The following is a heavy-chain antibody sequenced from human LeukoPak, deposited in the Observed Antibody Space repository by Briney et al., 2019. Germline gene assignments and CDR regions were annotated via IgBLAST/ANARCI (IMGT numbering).Heavy chain of an antibody. CDR1: GGSISSYY. CDR3: ARGEYYYDSSGYYWFNP. Sequence: SETLSLTCTVSGGSISSYYWSWIRQPAGKGLEWIGRIYTSGSTNYNPSLKSRVTMSVDTSKNQFSLKLSSVTAADTAGYYCARGEYYYDSSGYYWFNPWGQGTLVTVAS. CDR2: IYTSGST. D-gene: IGHD3-22*01. V-gene: IGHV4-4*07. J-gene: IGHJ5*02.